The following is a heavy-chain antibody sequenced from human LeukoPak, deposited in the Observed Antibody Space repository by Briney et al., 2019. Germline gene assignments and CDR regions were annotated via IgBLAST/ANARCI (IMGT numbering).Heavy chain of an antibody. CDR1: GYTFTSYG. J-gene: IGHJ4*02. CDR3: ARVRPRGYSSGWYYFDY. D-gene: IGHD6-19*01. V-gene: IGHV1-46*01. Sequence: EASVKVSCKASGYTFTSYGISWVRQAPGQGLEWMGIINPSGGSTSYAQKFQGRVTMTRDTSTSTVYMELSSLRSEDTAVYYCARVRPRGYSSGWYYFDYWGQGTLVTVSS. CDR2: INPSGGST.